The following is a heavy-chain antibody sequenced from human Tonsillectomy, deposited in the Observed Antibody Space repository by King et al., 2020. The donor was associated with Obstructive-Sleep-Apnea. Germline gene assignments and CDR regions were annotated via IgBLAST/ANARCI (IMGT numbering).Heavy chain of an antibody. CDR1: GFTLSNSV. J-gene: IGHJ4*02. CDR2: ISIAGNNK. D-gene: IGHD5-18*01. Sequence: VQLVESGGGVAQPGRSLRLSCAASGFTLSNSVMHWVRQAPGKGLQWVAVISIAGNNKFYSDSLKGRLTISRDSSKTPLYLQMNSLRAEEPGVYYFARDRGLWLHFEYWGQGTLVTVSS. CDR3: ARDRGLWLHFEY. V-gene: IGHV3-30-3*01.